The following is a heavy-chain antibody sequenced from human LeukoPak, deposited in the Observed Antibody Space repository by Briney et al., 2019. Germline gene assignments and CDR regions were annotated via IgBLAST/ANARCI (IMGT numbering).Heavy chain of an antibody. Sequence: SQTLSLTCTVSGGSISSGDYYWSWIRQPPGKGLEWIGYIYYSGSTYYNPSLKSRVTISVDTSKNQFSLKLSSVTAADTAVYYCARDQYQLPWSDLGAFDIWGQGTMVTVSS. V-gene: IGHV4-30-4*01. J-gene: IGHJ3*02. D-gene: IGHD2-2*01. CDR3: ARDQYQLPWSDLGAFDI. CDR2: IYYSGST. CDR1: GGSISSGDYY.